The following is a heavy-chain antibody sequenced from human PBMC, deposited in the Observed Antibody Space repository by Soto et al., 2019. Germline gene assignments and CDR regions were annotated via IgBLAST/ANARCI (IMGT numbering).Heavy chain of an antibody. J-gene: IGHJ4*02. Sequence: QVQLQESGPGLVKPSETLSLTCAVSGDSISSYYCMWIRQPPGKGLESIGYLYYGRSANYNPSLQXRVTLSXXTSTNQCSLTLSSMTAADTAVYYCALRSMAVVPEYWGQGTLVTVSS. CDR3: ALRSMAVVPEY. D-gene: IGHD3-22*01. V-gene: IGHV4-59*01. CDR2: LYYGRSA. CDR1: GDSISSYY.